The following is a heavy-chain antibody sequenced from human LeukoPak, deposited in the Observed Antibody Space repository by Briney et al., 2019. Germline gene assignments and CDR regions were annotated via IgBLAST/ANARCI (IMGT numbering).Heavy chain of an antibody. CDR3: ANQWELRLWYFDL. Sequence: SETLSLTCTVSGGSISSSSYYWGWIRQPPGEGLEWIGSIYYSGSTYYNPSLKSRVTISVDTSKNQFSLKLSSVTAADTAVYYCANQWELRLWYFDLWGRGTLVTVSS. V-gene: IGHV4-39*01. D-gene: IGHD1-26*01. J-gene: IGHJ2*01. CDR1: GGSISSSSYY. CDR2: IYYSGST.